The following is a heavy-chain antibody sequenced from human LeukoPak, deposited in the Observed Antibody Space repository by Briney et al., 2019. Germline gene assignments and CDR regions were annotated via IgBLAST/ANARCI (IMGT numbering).Heavy chain of an antibody. J-gene: IGHJ5*02. D-gene: IGHD3-10*01. Sequence: KPGGSLRLSCAASGFTFSSYSMNWVRQAPGKGLEWVSSISSSSSYIYYADSVKGRFTISRDNAKNSLYLQMNSLRAEDTAVYYCARDHRKGRLPWFGELLSWFDPWGQGTLVTVSS. CDR3: ARDHRKGRLPWFGELLSWFDP. CDR1: GFTFSSYS. CDR2: ISSSSSYI. V-gene: IGHV3-21*01.